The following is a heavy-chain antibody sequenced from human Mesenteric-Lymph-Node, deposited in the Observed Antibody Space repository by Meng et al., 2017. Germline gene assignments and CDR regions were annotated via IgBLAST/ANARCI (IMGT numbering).Heavy chain of an antibody. CDR2: ISAYNGNT. D-gene: IGHD2-8*02. CDR1: GYTFTIYG. Sequence: QVQRVQSGAEVKKTGASVKVSCKVSGYTFTIYGISWGRQAPGKGLEWMGWISAYNGNTNYAQKFQGRVTMTTDTSTSTAYLDLRSLRSDDTAVYYCARGGVMVVSPLHLDYWGQGTLVTVSS. CDR3: ARGGVMVVSPLHLDY. J-gene: IGHJ4*02. V-gene: IGHV1-18*01.